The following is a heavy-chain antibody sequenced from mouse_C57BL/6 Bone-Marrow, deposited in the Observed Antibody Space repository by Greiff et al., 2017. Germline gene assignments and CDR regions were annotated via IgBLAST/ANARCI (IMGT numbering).Heavy chain of an antibody. CDR3: AKKGKKLLGGAMDY. Sequence: VKLLESGPGLVQPSQSLSITCTVSGFSLTSYGVHWVRQSPGKGLEWLGVIWRGGSTDYNAAFMSRLSITKDNSKSQVFFKMNSRQADDTAIYYCAKKGKKLLGGAMDYWGQGTSVTVSS. CDR1: GFSLTSYG. CDR2: IWRGGST. D-gene: IGHD1-1*01. J-gene: IGHJ4*01. V-gene: IGHV2-5*01.